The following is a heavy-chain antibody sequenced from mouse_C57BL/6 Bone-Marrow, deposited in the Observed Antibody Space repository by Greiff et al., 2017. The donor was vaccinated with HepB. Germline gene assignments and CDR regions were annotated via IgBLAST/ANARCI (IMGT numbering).Heavy chain of an antibody. J-gene: IGHJ4*01. CDR1: GYTFTSYW. Sequence: VQLPQPGADLVKPGASVTVSCKASGYTFTSYWMHWVKQRPGQGLEWIGRIHPSDSDTNYNQKFKGTATLTVDKSSSTAYMQLSSLTSEDSAVYYCAIPYSYYYAMDYWGQGTSVTVSS. CDR2: IHPSDSDT. V-gene: IGHV1-74*01. CDR3: AIPYSYYYAMDY. D-gene: IGHD2-10*01.